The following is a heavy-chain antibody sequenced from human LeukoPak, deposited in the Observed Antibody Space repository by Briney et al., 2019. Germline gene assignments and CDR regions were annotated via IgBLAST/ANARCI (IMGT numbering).Heavy chain of an antibody. V-gene: IGHV3-7*01. CDR2: IKQDKSEK. Sequence: GGSLRLSCAASGFTFSSYWMSWVRQAPGKGLEWVANIKQDKSEKYYLDSVKGRFTIFRDNAKNSLYLQMNSLRAEDTAVYYCAKDGGGQQLVRFRVRPFYFDYWGQGTLVTVSS. J-gene: IGHJ4*02. D-gene: IGHD6-13*01. CDR1: GFTFSSYW. CDR3: AKDGGGQQLVRFRVRPFYFDY.